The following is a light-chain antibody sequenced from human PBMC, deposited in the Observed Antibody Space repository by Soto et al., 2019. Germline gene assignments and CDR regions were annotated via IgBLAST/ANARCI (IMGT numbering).Light chain of an antibody. CDR1: QSVSSN. V-gene: IGKV3-15*01. CDR2: GAS. CDR3: QQYKNWPPLT. J-gene: IGKJ4*01. Sequence: EIVMTQSPATLSVYPGERATLSCRASQSVSSNLAWYQQKPGQAPRLLIYGASTRATGIPARFSGSGSGTEFTLTISSLQSDDFAGYYCQQYKNWPPLTFGGGTKVEIK.